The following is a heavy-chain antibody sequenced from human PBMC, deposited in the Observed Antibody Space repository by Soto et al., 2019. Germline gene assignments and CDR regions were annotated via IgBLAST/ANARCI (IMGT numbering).Heavy chain of an antibody. CDR1: GFTFSSYA. CDR2: ISYDGSNK. V-gene: IGHV3-30-3*01. Sequence: QVQLVESGGGVVQPGRSLRLSCAASGFTFSSYAMHWVRQAPGKGLEWVAVISYDGSNKYYADSVKDRFTISRDNSKNTLYLQMNSLRAEDTAVYYCARDGRVVDTGMDVWGQGTTVTFSS. CDR3: ARDGRVVDTGMDV. D-gene: IGHD2-21*01. J-gene: IGHJ6*02.